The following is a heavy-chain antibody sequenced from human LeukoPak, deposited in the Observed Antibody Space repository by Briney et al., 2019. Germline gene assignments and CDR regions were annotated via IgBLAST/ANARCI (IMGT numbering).Heavy chain of an antibody. V-gene: IGHV3-30*18. CDR1: GFTFSSYG. CDR2: ISYDGSNK. D-gene: IGHD2-2*01. J-gene: IGHJ1*01. CDR3: AKDLNIVVVPAASAEYFQH. Sequence: GGSLRLSCAASGFTFSSYGMHWVRQAPGKGLEWVAVISYDGSNKYYADSVKGRLTISRDNSKNTLYLQMNSLRAEDTAVYYCAKDLNIVVVPAASAEYFQHWGQGTLVTVSS.